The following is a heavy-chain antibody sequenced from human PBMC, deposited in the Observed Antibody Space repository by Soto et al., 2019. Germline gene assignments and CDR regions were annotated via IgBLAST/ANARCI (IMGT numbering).Heavy chain of an antibody. J-gene: IGHJ3*02. CDR3: ARHARGYSGYDSYDAFDS. CDR2: IDPSDFYT. V-gene: IGHV5-10-1*01. D-gene: IGHD5-12*01. CDR1: GYSFTSYW. Sequence: GESLKISCKGSGYSFTSYWISWVRQMPGKGLEWMGRIDPSDFYTNYSPSFQGHVTISADKSISTAYLQWSSLKASDTAMYYCARHARGYSGYDSYDAFDSWGQGTMVTVSS.